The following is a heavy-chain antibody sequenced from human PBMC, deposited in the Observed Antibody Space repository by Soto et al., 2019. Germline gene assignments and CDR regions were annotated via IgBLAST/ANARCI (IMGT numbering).Heavy chain of an antibody. CDR2: IYDSGST. Sequence: QVQLQESGPGLVKPSGTLSLTCAVSGGSISSSNWWSWVRQPPGKGLEWIGEIYDSGSTNYNPSLESRITISVDKSKNQFSLKLSSVTAADTAVYYCARDPGDGDYEGYYYYGMDVWGQGTTVTVSS. CDR3: ARDPGDGDYEGYYYYGMDV. D-gene: IGHD4-17*01. J-gene: IGHJ6*02. CDR1: GGSISSSNW. V-gene: IGHV4-4*02.